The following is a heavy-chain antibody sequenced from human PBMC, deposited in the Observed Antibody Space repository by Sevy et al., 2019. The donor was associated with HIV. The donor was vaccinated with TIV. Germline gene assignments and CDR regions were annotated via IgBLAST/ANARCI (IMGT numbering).Heavy chain of an antibody. J-gene: IGHJ5*02. CDR2: ISNSGDTI. CDR1: GFTFSTYE. V-gene: IGHV3-48*03. Sequence: GGYLRLSCSASGFTFSTYEMNCVRQVPGKGLEWISYISNSGDTIYYADSVKGRFTISRDNDKKSLFLQMNSLRLEDTAFYYCARSWGAYDKGFDPWGRGTPVTVSS. D-gene: IGHD3-22*01. CDR3: ARSWGAYDKGFDP.